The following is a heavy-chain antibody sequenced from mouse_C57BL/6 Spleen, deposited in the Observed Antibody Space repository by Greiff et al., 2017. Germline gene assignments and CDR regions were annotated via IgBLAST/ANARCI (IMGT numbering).Heavy chain of an antibody. Sequence: LHHSGPELVKPGASVKIPCKASGYTFTDYNMDWVKQSHGKSLEWIGDINPNNGGTIYNQKFKGKATLTVDKSSSTAYMELRSLTSEDTAVYYCAREENWYFEVWGTGTTVTVSS. CDR3: AREENWYFEV. CDR2: INPNNGGT. J-gene: IGHJ1*03. V-gene: IGHV1-18*01. CDR1: GYTFTDYN.